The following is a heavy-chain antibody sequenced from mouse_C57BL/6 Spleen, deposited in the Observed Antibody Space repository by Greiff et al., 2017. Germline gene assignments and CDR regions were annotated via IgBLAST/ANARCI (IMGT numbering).Heavy chain of an antibody. CDR1: GFSLSTFGMG. V-gene: IGHV8-8*01. J-gene: IGHJ4*01. D-gene: IGHD3-2*02. CDR2: IWWDDDK. CDR3: AHIDSSGHYYAMDY. Sequence: QVTLKESGPGILQPSQTLSLTCSFSGFSLSTFGMGVGWIRQPSGKGLEWLAHIWWDDDKYYNPALKSRLTISKDTSKNQLFLKIANVDTADTATYYCAHIDSSGHYYAMDYWGQGTSVTVSS.